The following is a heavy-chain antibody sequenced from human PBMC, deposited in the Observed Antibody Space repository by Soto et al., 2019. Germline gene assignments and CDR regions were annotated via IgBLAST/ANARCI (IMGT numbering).Heavy chain of an antibody. D-gene: IGHD4-17*01. CDR2: INPGTGNT. CDR1: GYTFTSYA. J-gene: IGHJ2*01. Sequence: QVQVVQSGAEVKKPGASVKVSCKASGYTFTSYAMHWVRQAPGQRLEWRGGINPGTGNTKNSQKFKGRVTITRDTFASTAYMELSSLRSEDTAVYYCARGASSVTTFYFDLWGRGTLVTVSS. CDR3: ARGASSVTTFYFDL. V-gene: IGHV1-3*01.